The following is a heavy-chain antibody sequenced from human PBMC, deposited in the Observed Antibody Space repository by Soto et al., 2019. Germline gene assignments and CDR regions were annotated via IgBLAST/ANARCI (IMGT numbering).Heavy chain of an antibody. V-gene: IGHV1-69*04. D-gene: IGHD3-10*01. Sequence: QVQLVQSGAEVKKPGSSVKVSCQASGDTFSNHTISWVRQAPGQGLERMGRIIPSLGVANYAQKFQCRVTLAADKSPTTAYMELSSLRSADTAVYYCARVAEMGSLTKGDYAYMYVWGKGTTVTVYS. CDR1: GDTFSNHT. CDR3: ARVAEMGSLTKGDYAYMYV. J-gene: IGHJ6*03. CDR2: IIPSLGVA.